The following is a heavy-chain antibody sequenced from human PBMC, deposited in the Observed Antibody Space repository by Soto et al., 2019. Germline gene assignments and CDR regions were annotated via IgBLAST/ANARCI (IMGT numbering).Heavy chain of an antibody. D-gene: IGHD3-22*01. CDR2: IYHSGST. CDR3: ARGLVFRGYYYGY. CDR1: GDSISSGYY. V-gene: IGHV4-38-2*01. J-gene: IGHJ4*02. Sequence: SETLSLTCAVSGDSISSGYYRGWIRQPPGKGLGWIGSIYHSGSTYYKPSLKSRATLSVDTSMNQFSLKLRSVTAADTAVYYCARGLVFRGYYYGYWGQGTLVTVSS.